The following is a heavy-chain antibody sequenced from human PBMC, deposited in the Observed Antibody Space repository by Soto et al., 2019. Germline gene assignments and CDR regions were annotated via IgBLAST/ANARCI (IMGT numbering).Heavy chain of an antibody. CDR2: ISAYNGNT. J-gene: IGHJ6*04. CDR3: AIDDAVFRWNYVSGMDV. V-gene: IGHV1-18*01. CDR1: GYTFTSYG. Sequence: ASVKVSCEASGYTFTSYGISWVLQAPGQGLEWMGWISAYNGNTNYAQKLQGRVTMTTDTSTSTAYMELRSLRSDDTAVYYCAIDDAVFRWNYVSGMDVWGEGTTVTVSS. D-gene: IGHD1-7*01.